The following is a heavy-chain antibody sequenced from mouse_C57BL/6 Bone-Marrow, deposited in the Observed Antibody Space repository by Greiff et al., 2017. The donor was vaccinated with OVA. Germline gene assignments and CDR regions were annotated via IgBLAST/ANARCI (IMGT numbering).Heavy chain of an antibody. CDR1: GFTFSDAW. CDR2: IRNKANNHAT. J-gene: IGHJ3*01. Sequence: EVNVVESGGGLVQPGGSMKLSCAASGFTFSDAWMDWVRQSPEKGLEWVAEIRNKANNHATYYAESVKGRFTISRDDSKRSVYLQINSVRAEDTGIYYCTRNGSSYGFAYWGQGTLVTVSA. CDR3: TRNGSSYGFAY. V-gene: IGHV6-6*01. D-gene: IGHD1-1*01.